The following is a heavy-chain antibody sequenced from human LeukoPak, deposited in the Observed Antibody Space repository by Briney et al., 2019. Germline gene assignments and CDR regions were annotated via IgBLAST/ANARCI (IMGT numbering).Heavy chain of an antibody. D-gene: IGHD2-8*01. V-gene: IGHV4-39*01. Sequence: SETLSLTCTVSGGSIGSSSNYWGWIRQAPGKGLEWIGNVYYSGSTFYNPSLKSRVTISVDTSKNQFSLKLRSVTAADTAIYYCARASFNVVFGNWFDPWGQGTLVTVSS. CDR2: VYYSGST. J-gene: IGHJ5*02. CDR1: GGSIGSSSNY. CDR3: ARASFNVVFGNWFDP.